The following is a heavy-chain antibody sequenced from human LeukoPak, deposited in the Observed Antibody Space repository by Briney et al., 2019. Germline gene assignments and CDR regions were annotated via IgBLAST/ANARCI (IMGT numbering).Heavy chain of an antibody. CDR1: GFTFRSYA. CDR3: ASWQSLGDY. D-gene: IGHD6-19*01. Sequence: GGSPRLSCEASGFTFRSYAMTWVRQAPGKGLVWVSRINSDGSSTSYADSVKGRFTISRDNAKNTLYLQMNSLRAEDTAVYYCASWQSLGDYWGQGTLVTVSS. V-gene: IGHV3-74*01. J-gene: IGHJ4*02. CDR2: INSDGSST.